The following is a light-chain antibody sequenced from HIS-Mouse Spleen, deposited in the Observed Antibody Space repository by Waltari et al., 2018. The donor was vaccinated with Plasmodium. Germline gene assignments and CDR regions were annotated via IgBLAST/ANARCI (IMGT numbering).Light chain of an antibody. CDR1: QGISSY. J-gene: IGKJ1*01. Sequence: LTQSPGTLSLSPGERVTITCRASQGISSYLAWYQQKPGKAPKLLIYAASTLQSGVPSRFSGSGSGTEFTLTISSLQPEDFATYYCQQLNSYPRTFGQGTKVEIK. V-gene: IGKV1-9*01. CDR2: AAS. CDR3: QQLNSYPRT.